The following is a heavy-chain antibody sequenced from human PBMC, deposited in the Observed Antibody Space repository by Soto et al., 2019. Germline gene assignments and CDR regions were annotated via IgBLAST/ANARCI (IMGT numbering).Heavy chain of an antibody. V-gene: IGHV4-59*01. Sequence: WTWIRQPPGKGLEWIGHIYYSGTTSYNPSLKSRVTISLDTSKNQVSPKLSSVSAADTAVYYCAREYHPWGQGTLVTVSS. CDR2: IYYSGTT. D-gene: IGHD2-2*02. CDR3: AREYHP. J-gene: IGHJ5*02.